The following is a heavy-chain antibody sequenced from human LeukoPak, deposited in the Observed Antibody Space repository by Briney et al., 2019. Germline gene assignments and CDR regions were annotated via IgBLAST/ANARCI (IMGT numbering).Heavy chain of an antibody. Sequence: GESLQISCKGSGSRFTSYWIGWVRQMPGKGLEWMGIIYPGDSDTRYSPSFQGQVIISADKSISTAYLQWSSLKASDTAMYYCARSLRYDILTGYDYYYGMDVWGKGTTVTVSS. CDR1: GSRFTSYW. J-gene: IGHJ6*04. CDR2: IYPGDSDT. CDR3: ARSLRYDILTGYDYYYGMDV. V-gene: IGHV5-51*01. D-gene: IGHD3-9*01.